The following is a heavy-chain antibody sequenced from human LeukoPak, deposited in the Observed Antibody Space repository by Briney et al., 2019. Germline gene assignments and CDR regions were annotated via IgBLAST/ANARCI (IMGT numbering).Heavy chain of an antibody. D-gene: IGHD6-13*01. Sequence: SETLSLTCTVSGGSISSYYWSWIRQPPGKGLEWIGYIYYSGSTNYNPSLKSRVTISVDTSKNQFSLKLSSVTDADTAVYYCARLIIAAAGSSNWFDPWGQGTLVTVSS. V-gene: IGHV4-59*08. J-gene: IGHJ5*02. CDR2: IYYSGST. CDR1: GGSISSYY. CDR3: ARLIIAAAGSSNWFDP.